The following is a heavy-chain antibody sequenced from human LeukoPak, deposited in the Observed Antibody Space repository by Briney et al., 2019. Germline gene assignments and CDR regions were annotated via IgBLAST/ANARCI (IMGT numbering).Heavy chain of an antibody. CDR2: IIPILGIA. CDR1: GGTFSSYA. J-gene: IGHJ4*02. D-gene: IGHD5-12*01. V-gene: IGHV1-69*04. CDR3: ARFVLRRGYSGYGGIDY. Sequence: ASVKVSCKASGGTFSSYAISWVRQAPGQGLEWMGRIIPILGIANYAQKFQGRVTITADKSTSTAYMELSSLRSEDTAVYYCARFVLRRGYSGYGGIDYWGQGTLVTVSS.